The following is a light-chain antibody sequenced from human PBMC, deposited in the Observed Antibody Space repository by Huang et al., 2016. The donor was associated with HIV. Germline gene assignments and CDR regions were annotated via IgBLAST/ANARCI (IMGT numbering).Light chain of an antibody. CDR3: QQYNNWPRT. CDR1: QSVSSN. J-gene: IGKJ1*01. Sequence: EIVMTQSPATLSVSPGERATLSCRASQSVSSNLAWYQQNPGKAPSLLIYGASTRATAIPAMFSGSGSGTEFTLTISSLQSEDFAVYYCQQYNNWPRTFGQGTKVEIK. CDR2: GAS. V-gene: IGKV3-15*01.